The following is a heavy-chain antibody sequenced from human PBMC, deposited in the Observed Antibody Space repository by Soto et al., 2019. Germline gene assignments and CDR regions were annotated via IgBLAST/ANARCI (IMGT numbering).Heavy chain of an antibody. D-gene: IGHD3-3*01. CDR2: ISYSGTT. CDR3: ASLEWSTSKIGV. V-gene: IGHV4-59*01. J-gene: IGHJ6*02. Sequence: SETLSLTCTVSGDSIITFYWGWSRQSPGKELEWIGYISYSGTTDYNPSLKSRVTISVDTSKNQFSLKLTSTSTADTAVYYCASLEWSTSKIGVWGQGTTVTVSS. CDR1: GDSIITFY.